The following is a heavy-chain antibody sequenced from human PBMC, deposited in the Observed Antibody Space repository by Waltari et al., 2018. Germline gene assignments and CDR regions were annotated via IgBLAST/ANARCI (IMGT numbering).Heavy chain of an antibody. CDR2: IDDDGSGT. CDR3: SRSPAGYSRSDY. CDR1: GFAFSSYW. V-gene: IGHV3-74*01. Sequence: EVRLEESGGGLVEPGGSLRLCCAASGFAFSSYWMHWFRQAPGKGLVWVSSIDDDGSGTTYADSVMGRFTISRDNAKNTVYLEMNSLRAEDTAVYYCSRSPAGYSRSDYWGQGTLVTVSS. D-gene: IGHD5-18*01. J-gene: IGHJ4*02.